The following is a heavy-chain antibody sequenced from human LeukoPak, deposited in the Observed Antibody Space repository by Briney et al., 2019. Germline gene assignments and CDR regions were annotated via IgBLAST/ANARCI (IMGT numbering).Heavy chain of an antibody. CDR2: IYYSGSS. Sequence: SETLSLTCNVSGGSISGYHWSWIRQRPGKGLEWLGYIYYSGSSNYNPSLKSRVTMSADTSKNQFSLKLSSVTAADTAVYYCARDGVWVGELSFWGQGTLVTVSS. J-gene: IGHJ4*02. CDR3: ARDGVWVGELSF. CDR1: GGSISGYH. V-gene: IGHV4-59*12. D-gene: IGHD3-16*02.